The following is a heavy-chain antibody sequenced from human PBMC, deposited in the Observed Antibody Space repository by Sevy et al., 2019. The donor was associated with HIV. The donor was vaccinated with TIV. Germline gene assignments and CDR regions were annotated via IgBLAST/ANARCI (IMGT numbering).Heavy chain of an antibody. CDR3: AGMYVDTAMVTGRYFDL. Sequence: ASVKVSCKASGGTFSSYAISWVRQAPGQWLEWMGGIIPIFGTANYAQKFQGRVTITADKSTSTAYMELSSLRSEDTAVYYCAGMYVDTAMVTGRYFDLWGRGTLVTVSS. V-gene: IGHV1-69*06. D-gene: IGHD5-18*01. CDR2: IIPIFGTA. CDR1: GGTFSSYA. J-gene: IGHJ2*01.